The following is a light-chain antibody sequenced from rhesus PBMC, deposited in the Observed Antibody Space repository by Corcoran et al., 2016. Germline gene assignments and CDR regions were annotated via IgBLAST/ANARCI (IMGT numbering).Light chain of an antibody. J-gene: IGLJ1*01. V-gene: IGLV7-80*01. CDR2: DTS. CDR3: WLYYSGAYI. Sequence: QAVVTQEPSLTVSPGGTVTLTCASSTGAVTSGHYPHWFQQKPGQAPKTLIYDTSNKLSWTPARFPGSLHGGKAALTLSGAQPEVEAEYYCWLYYSGAYIFGAGTRLTVL. CDR1: TGAVTSGHY.